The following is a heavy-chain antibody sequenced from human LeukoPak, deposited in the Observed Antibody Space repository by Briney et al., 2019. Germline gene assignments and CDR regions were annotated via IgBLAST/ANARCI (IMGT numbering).Heavy chain of an antibody. CDR1: GFTFSSYT. V-gene: IGHV3-21*01. Sequence: GGSLRLSCTASGFTFSSYTMNWVRQAPGKGLEWVSAVSEYRSTPYYADSVRGRFTISRDNAKNSLYLQMNSLRAEDTAVYYCARDPTPRYCSGGSCYTHYGMDVWGQGTTVTVSS. D-gene: IGHD2-15*01. CDR2: VSEYRSTP. CDR3: ARDPTPRYCSGGSCYTHYGMDV. J-gene: IGHJ6*02.